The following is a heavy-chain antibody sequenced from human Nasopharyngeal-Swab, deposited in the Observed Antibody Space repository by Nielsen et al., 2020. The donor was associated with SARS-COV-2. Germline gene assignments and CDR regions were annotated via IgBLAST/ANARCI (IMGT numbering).Heavy chain of an antibody. Sequence: VRQMPGKGLGWVAIINPDGSVKFYVDSVKGGFTISRDNVYNSVYLQMSSLTAEDTAVYYCASAIAAAGSSWGQGTLVTVSS. CDR3: ASAIAAAGSS. CDR2: INPDGSVK. V-gene: IGHV3-7*05. J-gene: IGHJ5*02. D-gene: IGHD6-13*01.